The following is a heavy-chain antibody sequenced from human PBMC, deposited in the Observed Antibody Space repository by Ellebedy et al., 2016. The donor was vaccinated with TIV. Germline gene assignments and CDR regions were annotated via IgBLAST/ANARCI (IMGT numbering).Heavy chain of an antibody. Sequence: GPTLVKPTQTLTLTCTFSGFSLSTTGVGVGWIRQPPGEALEWLAFIFWNADKHYSPSLKNRLTIIKDTSKNQVVLTMTNMDPVDTATYYCARITSYYYGMDVWGQGTTVTVSS. CDR1: GFSLSTTGVG. CDR3: ARITSYYYGMDV. J-gene: IGHJ6*02. D-gene: IGHD1-1*01. CDR2: IFWNADK. V-gene: IGHV2-5*01.